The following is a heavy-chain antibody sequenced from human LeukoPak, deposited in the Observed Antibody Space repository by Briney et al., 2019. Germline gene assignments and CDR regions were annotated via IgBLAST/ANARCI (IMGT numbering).Heavy chain of an antibody. CDR3: ARDYYYDSSGYYGRRGFDY. CDR2: ISSSSSYK. D-gene: IGHD3-22*01. CDR1: GFTFSSYS. Sequence: PGGSLRLSCAAAGFTFSSYSMNWVRQAPGKWRERVSFISSSSSYKYYAGSVKGRLTISRDNAKNSLYLQMNSLRAEDTAVYYCARDYYYDSSGYYGRRGFDYWGQGTLVTVSS. J-gene: IGHJ4*02. V-gene: IGHV3-21*01.